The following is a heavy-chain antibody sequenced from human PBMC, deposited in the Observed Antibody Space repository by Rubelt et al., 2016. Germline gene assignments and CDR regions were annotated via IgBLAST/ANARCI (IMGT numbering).Heavy chain of an antibody. J-gene: IGHJ4*02. Sequence: GGGLVQPGGSLRLSCAASGFTFTGYWMHWVRQAPGKGLVWVSRIINDGSTTDYADSVKGRFTISRDNAKNTLFLQMNSLRAEDTAVYYCARADSTITFFDYWGQGTLVTVSS. V-gene: IGHV3-74*01. CDR3: ARADSTITFFDY. CDR1: GFTFTGYW. D-gene: IGHD3-3*01. CDR2: IINDGSTT.